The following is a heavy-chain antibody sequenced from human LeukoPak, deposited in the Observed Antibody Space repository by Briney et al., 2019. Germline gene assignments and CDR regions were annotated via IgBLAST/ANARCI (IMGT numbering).Heavy chain of an antibody. CDR2: ISAYNGNT. CDR1: GYTFTSYG. D-gene: IGHD2-15*01. V-gene: IGHV1-18*04. CDR3: ARYVYCSGGSCYINYYGMDV. Sequence: ASVKVSCKASGYTFTSYGTSWVRQAPGQGLEWMGWISAYNGNTNYAQKLQGRVTMTTDTSTSTAYMELRSLRSDDTAVYYCARYVYCSGGSCYINYYGMDVWGKGTTVTVSS. J-gene: IGHJ6*04.